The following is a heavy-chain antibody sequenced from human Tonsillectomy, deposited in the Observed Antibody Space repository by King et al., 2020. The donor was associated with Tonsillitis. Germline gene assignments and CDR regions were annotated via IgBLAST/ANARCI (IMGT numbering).Heavy chain of an antibody. CDR1: GGSFSGYY. J-gene: IGHJ4*02. CDR3: ARTLYSGSWSPRYDFDY. CDR2: INHSGST. D-gene: IGHD6-13*01. V-gene: IGHV4-34*01. Sequence: VQLQQWGAGLLKPSETLSLICAVYGGSFSGYYWSWIRQPPGKGLEWIGEINHSGSTNYNPSLRSRVTVSVDTSKNQFPLKTSSVTAADTAVYYCARTLYSGSWSPRYDFDYWGQGTLVTVSS.